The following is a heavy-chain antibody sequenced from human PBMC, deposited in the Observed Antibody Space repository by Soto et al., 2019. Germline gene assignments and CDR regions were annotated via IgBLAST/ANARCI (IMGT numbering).Heavy chain of an antibody. J-gene: IGHJ6*02. CDR2: IYYSGAT. CDR3: ARAMGDWGTYYYYSGFDV. V-gene: IGHV4-61*01. CDR1: CGSMRGSTSNFY. D-gene: IGHD3-16*01. Sequence: SETLSLTCSVSCGSMRGSTSNFYWSCIRQSPGKGLEWIGSIYYSGATNYNPSLESRLTISVDTSKNQFSLNLSSVTAADTAVYYCARAMGDWGTYYYYSGFDVWGQGPTVTVSS.